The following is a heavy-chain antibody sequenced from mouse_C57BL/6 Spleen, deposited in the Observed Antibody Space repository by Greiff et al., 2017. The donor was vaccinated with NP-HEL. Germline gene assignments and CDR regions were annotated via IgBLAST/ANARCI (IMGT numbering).Heavy chain of an antibody. Sequence: VQLQQSGTVLARPGASVKMSCKTSGYTFTSYWMHWVKQRPGQGLEWIGAIYPGNSDTSYNQKFKGKAKLTAVTSASTAYMELSSLTNEDSAVYYCTRDATTVVPYYAMDYWGQGTSVTVSS. D-gene: IGHD1-1*01. CDR3: TRDATTVVPYYAMDY. J-gene: IGHJ4*01. CDR1: GYTFTSYW. V-gene: IGHV1-5*01. CDR2: IYPGNSDT.